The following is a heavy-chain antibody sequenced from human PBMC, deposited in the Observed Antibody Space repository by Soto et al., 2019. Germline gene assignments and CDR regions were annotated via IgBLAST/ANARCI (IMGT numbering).Heavy chain of an antibody. Sequence: LQLVESGGGLIQPGGSLRLSCAASGFTVSSNYMSWVRQAPGKGLEWVAVISPDGINKYYPDSLRGRFTISRDNSKNTLYLQMSSLRGEDTAVYYCVKPSGWYPDYWGQGTHVTVSS. CDR1: GFTVSSNY. D-gene: IGHD6-19*01. CDR2: ISPDGINK. V-gene: IGHV3-30*18. J-gene: IGHJ4*02. CDR3: VKPSGWYPDY.